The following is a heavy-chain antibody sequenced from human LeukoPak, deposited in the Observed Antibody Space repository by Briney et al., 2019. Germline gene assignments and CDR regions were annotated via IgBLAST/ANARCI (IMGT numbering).Heavy chain of an antibody. CDR2: INHSGST. Sequence: SETLSLTCAVYGGSFSGYYWSWIRQPPGKGLEWIGEINHSGSTNYNPSLKSRVTISVDTSKNQFSLKLSSVTAADTAVYYCARARIAAAGTTQAHDAFDIWGQGTMVTVSS. V-gene: IGHV4-34*01. D-gene: IGHD6-13*01. CDR1: GGSFSGYY. J-gene: IGHJ3*02. CDR3: ARARIAAAGTTQAHDAFDI.